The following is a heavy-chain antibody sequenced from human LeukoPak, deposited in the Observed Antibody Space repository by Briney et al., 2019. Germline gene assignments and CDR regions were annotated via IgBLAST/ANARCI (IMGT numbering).Heavy chain of an antibody. CDR1: GFTFSDHY. CDR3: ATLARIVATIEAGDNWFDP. D-gene: IGHD5-12*01. Sequence: GGSLTLSCAASGFTFSDHYMDWIRQAPGKGLEWVGRTRNKGNSYTTEYAASVKGRFTISRDDIKVYLYLQMNSLKTGDTTVYYCATLARIVATIEAGDNWFDPWGQGTLVTVSS. CDR2: TRNKGNSYTT. V-gene: IGHV3-72*01. J-gene: IGHJ5*02.